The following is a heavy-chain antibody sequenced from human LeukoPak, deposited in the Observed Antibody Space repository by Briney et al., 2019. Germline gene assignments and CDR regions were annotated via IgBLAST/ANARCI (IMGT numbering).Heavy chain of an antibody. CDR2: ISSGGNYR. J-gene: IGHJ4*02. Sequence: PGGSLRLYCAASGFTFSSYEINWVRQAPGKGLEWVSYISSGGNYRYYADSVKGRFTISRDNANNSLYLQMNSLRAEDTAVYYCARDVVEQQLDLDYWGQGTLVTVSS. CDR3: ARDVVEQQLDLDY. CDR1: GFTFSSYE. D-gene: IGHD6-13*01. V-gene: IGHV3-48*03.